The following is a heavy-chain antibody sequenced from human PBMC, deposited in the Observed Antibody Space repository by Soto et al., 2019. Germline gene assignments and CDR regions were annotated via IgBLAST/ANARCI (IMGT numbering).Heavy chain of an antibody. J-gene: IGHJ4*02. D-gene: IGHD6-19*01. CDR2: IYSGGST. Sequence: GGSLRLSCAASGFTVSSNYMSWVRQAPGKGLEWVSVIYSGGSTYYADSVKGRFTISRDNSKNTLYLQMNSLRAEDTAVYYCASSVAVAGTRAIDYWGQGTLVTVSS. CDR1: GFTVSSNY. CDR3: ASSVAVAGTRAIDY. V-gene: IGHV3-66*01.